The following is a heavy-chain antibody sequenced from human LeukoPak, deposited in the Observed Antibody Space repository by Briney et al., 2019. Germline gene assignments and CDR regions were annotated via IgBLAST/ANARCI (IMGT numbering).Heavy chain of an antibody. CDR1: GFTFSSYA. CDR3: AKNQGGDYDTLTGPAS. V-gene: IGHV3-23*01. D-gene: IGHD3-9*01. CDR2: ISGSGGST. Sequence: GGSLRLSCAASGFTFSSYAMSWVRQAPGKGLEWVSAISGSGGSTYYADSVKGRFTISRDNSKNTLYLQMNSLRAEDTAVYYCAKNQGGDYDTLTGPASWGQGTLVTVSS. J-gene: IGHJ4*02.